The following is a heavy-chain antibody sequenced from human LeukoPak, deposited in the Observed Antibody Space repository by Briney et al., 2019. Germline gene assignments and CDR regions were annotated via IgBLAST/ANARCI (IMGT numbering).Heavy chain of an antibody. Sequence: PGGSLRLSCAASGFTFRSYAMHWVRQAPGKGLEWVVVISYDGSNKYYADSVKGRFTISRDNSKNTLYLQMNSLRAEDTAVYYCARASANYDILTGYYYFDYWGQGTLVTVSS. CDR1: GFTFRSYA. CDR3: ARASANYDILTGYYYFDY. D-gene: IGHD3-9*01. CDR2: ISYDGSNK. V-gene: IGHV3-30*04. J-gene: IGHJ4*02.